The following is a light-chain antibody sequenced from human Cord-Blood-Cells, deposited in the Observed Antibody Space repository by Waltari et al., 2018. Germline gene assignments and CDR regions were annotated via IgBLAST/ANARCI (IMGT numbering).Light chain of an antibody. Sequence: DIQMTQSPSSLSASVGDRVTITCRASQSFSSYLNWYQQKPCKAPKLLIYAASILQSGVPSRFSGRGSGTDFTVTISSLQPEDFATYYCQQSYSTPYTFGQGTKLEIK. V-gene: IGKV1-39*01. CDR3: QQSYSTPYT. J-gene: IGKJ2*01. CDR1: QSFSSY. CDR2: AAS.